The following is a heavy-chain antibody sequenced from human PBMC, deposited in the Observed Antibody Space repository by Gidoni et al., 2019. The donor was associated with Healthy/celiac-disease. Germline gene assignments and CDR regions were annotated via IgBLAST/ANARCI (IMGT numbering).Heavy chain of an antibody. D-gene: IGHD2-2*01. V-gene: IGHV3-48*02. CDR2: IWSSSSPI. Sequence: EVQLVESGGGLVQPGGSLRLSCAASGFTFSSYSMNWVRQAPGKGLEWVAYIWSSSSPIYYAVSVKGRFTISRDNAKNSLYLQMNSLRDEDTAVYYCARDSTSIVVVLGLYYYYGMDVWGQGTTVTVSS. J-gene: IGHJ6*02. CDR1: GFTFSSYS. CDR3: ARDSTSIVVVLGLYYYYGMDV.